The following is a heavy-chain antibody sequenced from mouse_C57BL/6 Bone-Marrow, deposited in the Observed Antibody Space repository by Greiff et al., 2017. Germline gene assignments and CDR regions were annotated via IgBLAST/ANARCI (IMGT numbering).Heavy chain of an antibody. V-gene: IGHV1-53*01. J-gene: IGHJ1*03. CDR2: INPSNGGT. D-gene: IGHD1-1*01. CDR1: GYTFTSYW. Sequence: QVQLQQPGTELVKPGASVKLSCKASGYTFTSYWMHWVKQRPGQGLEWIGNINPSNGGTNYNEKFKSKATLTVDKSSSTAYMQLSSLTSEDSAVYYCARVLNYYGSSYWYFDVWGTGTTVTVSS. CDR3: ARVLNYYGSSYWYFDV.